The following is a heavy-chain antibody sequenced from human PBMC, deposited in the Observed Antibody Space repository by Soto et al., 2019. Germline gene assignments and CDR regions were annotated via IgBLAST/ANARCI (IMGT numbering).Heavy chain of an antibody. D-gene: IGHD6-13*01. J-gene: IGHJ4*02. CDR3: AIGIIAAAGTQGVYFDY. Sequence: QLQLQESGPGLVKPSETLSLTCTVSGGSISSSSYYWGWIRQPPGKGLEWIGSIYYSGSTYYNPSLKSRVTISVDTSKNQFSLKLSSVTAADTAVYYCAIGIIAAAGTQGVYFDYWGQGTLVTVSS. CDR1: GGSISSSSYY. V-gene: IGHV4-39*01. CDR2: IYYSGST.